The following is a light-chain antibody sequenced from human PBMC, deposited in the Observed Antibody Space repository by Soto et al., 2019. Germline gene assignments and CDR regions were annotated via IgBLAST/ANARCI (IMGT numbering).Light chain of an antibody. Sequence: ENVLPQSPGTLSLSPGERATLSCRASQSVSSNFLAWYQQKPGQAPRLLIYGASNRATGIPERFSGSGSGTAFTLTISRLEPEDFAVYYCQQYDSSPRTFGQGTKVEIK. V-gene: IGKV3-20*01. CDR3: QQYDSSPRT. CDR2: GAS. J-gene: IGKJ1*01. CDR1: QSVSSNF.